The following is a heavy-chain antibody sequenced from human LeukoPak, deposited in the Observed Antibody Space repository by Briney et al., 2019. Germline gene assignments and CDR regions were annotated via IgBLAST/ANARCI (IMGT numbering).Heavy chain of an antibody. V-gene: IGHV1-8*01. CDR2: MNPNSGNT. J-gene: IGHJ5*02. D-gene: IGHD3-22*01. Sequence: ASVKVSCKASGYTFTSYDINWVRQATGQGLEWMGWMNPNSGNTGYAQKFQGRVTMTRNTSISTAYMELSSLRSEDTAVYYCARDQPPAYYYDSSGYSNWFDPWGQGTLVTVSS. CDR3: ARDQPPAYYYDSSGYSNWFDP. CDR1: GYTFTSYD.